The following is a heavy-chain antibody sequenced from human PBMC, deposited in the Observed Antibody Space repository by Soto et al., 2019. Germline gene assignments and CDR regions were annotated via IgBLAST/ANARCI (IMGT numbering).Heavy chain of an antibody. Sequence: VQLVESGGGVVQPGRSLRLSCAASXXTFSXYAMHWVRQAPGKGLXWVAVVSHDGRNTHYADSVKGRFTISRDSSKNTVSLEMTSLRAEDTAVYYCAKGGRQWLVTSDFNYWGQGALVTVSS. CDR1: XXTFSXYA. J-gene: IGHJ4*02. CDR2: VSHDGRNT. CDR3: AKGGRQWLVTSDFNY. D-gene: IGHD6-19*01. V-gene: IGHV3-30*18.